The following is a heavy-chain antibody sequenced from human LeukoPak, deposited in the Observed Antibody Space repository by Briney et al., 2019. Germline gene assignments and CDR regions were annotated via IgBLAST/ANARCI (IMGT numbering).Heavy chain of an antibody. CDR3: ARVTTLKHSFDY. D-gene: IGHD4-17*01. CDR2: ISAGNGNT. J-gene: IGHJ4*02. Sequence: GASVKVSCKASGYTFTSYAIHWVRQAPGQRLEWMGWISAGNGNTKYSQNFQGRVTFISNMSATTAFMELSSLRSEDAAVYYCARVTTLKHSFDYWGQGTLVTVSS. CDR1: GYTFTSYA. V-gene: IGHV1-3*01.